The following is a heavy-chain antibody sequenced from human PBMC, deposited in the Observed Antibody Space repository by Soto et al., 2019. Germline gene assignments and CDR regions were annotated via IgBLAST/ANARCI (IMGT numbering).Heavy chain of an antibody. Sequence: GSLRLSCEASGFTFSGFDMHWGRQPTGKGLEWVSTIGTAGDTYYAVSVKGRFTISRDNAKNSLSLQMNSLRAGDTAVYFCARGQEVGAHFFDSWGQGTQVTVSS. V-gene: IGHV3-13*01. CDR3: ARGQEVGAHFFDS. J-gene: IGHJ4*02. D-gene: IGHD2-15*01. CDR1: GFTFSGFD. CDR2: IGTAGDT.